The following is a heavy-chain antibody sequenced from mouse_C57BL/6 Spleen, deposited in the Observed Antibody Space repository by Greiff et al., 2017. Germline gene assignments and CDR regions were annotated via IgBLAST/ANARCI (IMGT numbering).Heavy chain of an antibody. Sequence: VQLQQSGAELVRPGASVKLSCTASGFNIKDDYMHWVKQRPEQGLEWIGWIDPENGDTEYASKFQGKATITADTSSNTAYLQVSSLTSEDTAVYYCTRGDGYYGYFDVWGTGTTVTVSS. J-gene: IGHJ1*03. CDR1: GFNIKDDY. V-gene: IGHV14-4*01. CDR2: IDPENGDT. CDR3: TRGDGYYGYFDV. D-gene: IGHD2-3*01.